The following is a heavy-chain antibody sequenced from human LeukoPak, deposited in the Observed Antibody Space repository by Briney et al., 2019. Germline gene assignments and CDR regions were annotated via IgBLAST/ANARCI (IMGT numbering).Heavy chain of an antibody. CDR1: GFTFNNFG. V-gene: IGHV3-30*02. Sequence: PGGSLRLSCAASGFTFNNFGMHWVRQAPGKGLEWVTFIQYNGNNKYYADSVKGRFTISRDNSKSTLYLQMNSLRTEDTAVYFCARDPSSGGFLDSWGQGALVTVSS. D-gene: IGHD3-10*01. CDR2: IQYNGNNK. CDR3: ARDPSSGGFLDS. J-gene: IGHJ4*02.